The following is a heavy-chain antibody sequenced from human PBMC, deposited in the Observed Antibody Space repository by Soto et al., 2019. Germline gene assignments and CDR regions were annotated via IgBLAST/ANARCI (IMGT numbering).Heavy chain of an antibody. Sequence: QVQLVQSGAEVKKPGASVKVSCKASGFSFTDDGLTWVRQAPGQGLEWMGWISAYTGDTNYAQNFQGRVTMATDTSTSTGYMELRSLSSDDTAVYYCARVRERWLQPEAFEICGQGTMVTVDS. J-gene: IGHJ3*02. V-gene: IGHV1-18*04. CDR1: GFSFTDDG. CDR3: ARVRERWLQPEAFEI. D-gene: IGHD5-12*01. CDR2: ISAYTGDT.